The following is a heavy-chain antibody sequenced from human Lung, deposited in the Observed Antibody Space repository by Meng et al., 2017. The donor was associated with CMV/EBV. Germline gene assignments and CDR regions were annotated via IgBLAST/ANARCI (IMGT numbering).Heavy chain of an antibody. J-gene: IGHJ4*02. CDR1: GFTLNTYE. D-gene: IGHD2-2*03. V-gene: IGHV3-48*03. CDR2: ISTTGNII. CDR3: ARDGYCSSPSCYRPERYFDH. Sequence: GGSLRPXCAVSGFTLNTYEMNWVRQAPGKGREWVSYISTTGNIIYYAESLKGRFTITRDNARNSTYLQMNSLRVEDTAVYYCARDGYCSSPSCYRPERYFDHWGQGXLVTVSS.